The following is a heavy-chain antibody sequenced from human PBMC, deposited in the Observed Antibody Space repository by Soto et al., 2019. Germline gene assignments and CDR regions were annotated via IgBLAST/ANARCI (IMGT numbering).Heavy chain of an antibody. CDR2: ISGSGGST. CDR3: AKEVWGDY. V-gene: IGHV3-23*01. D-gene: IGHD3-16*01. J-gene: IGHJ4*02. CDR1: GFTFRNYA. Sequence: EVQLLESGGGLVQPGGSLRLSCVASGFTFRNYAMSWVRQAPGKGLEWVSGISGSGGSTYYAGSVKGRFTISRDNSKNTLYLQVNSLRGADTAVYYCAKEVWGDYWGQGTLVTVSS.